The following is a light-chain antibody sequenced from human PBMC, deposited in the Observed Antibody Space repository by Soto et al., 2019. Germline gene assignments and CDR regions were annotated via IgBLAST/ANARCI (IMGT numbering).Light chain of an antibody. CDR2: DVS. J-gene: IGLJ1*01. CDR1: SGDIGDYNY. CDR3: CSYTRSGTLI. Sequence: SVLTQPASVSGAPGQAITISCVGTSGDIGDYNYVSWYQQHPGKVPKVIIYDVSNRPSGGSYRFSGTKSGNTASLTVSGLQAEDEADYYCCSYTRSGTLIFGTGTKVTV. V-gene: IGLV2-14*01.